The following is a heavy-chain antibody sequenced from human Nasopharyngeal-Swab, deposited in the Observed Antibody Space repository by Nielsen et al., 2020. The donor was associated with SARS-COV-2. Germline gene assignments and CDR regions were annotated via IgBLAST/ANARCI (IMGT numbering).Heavy chain of an antibody. J-gene: IGHJ4*02. CDR2: IIPILGIA. D-gene: IGHD6-19*01. Sequence: SVTVPCKASGGTLSSYSISWVRQAPGQGLEWMGGIIPILGIANYAQKFQGRVTITADKSTSTAYMELSSLRSEDTAVYYCAKDLGLSVYSSGILGHWGQGTLVTVSS. CDR3: AKDLGLSVYSSGILGH. V-gene: IGHV1-69*10. CDR1: GGTLSSYS.